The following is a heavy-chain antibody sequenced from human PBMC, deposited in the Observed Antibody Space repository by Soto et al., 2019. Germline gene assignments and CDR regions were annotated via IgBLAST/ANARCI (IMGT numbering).Heavy chain of an antibody. CDR2: ISSTTNYI. CDR1: GFTFTGYS. CDR3: ARESEDLTSNFDY. Sequence: LRPSCAASGFTFTGYSMNWVRQAPGKGLEWVSSISSTTNYIYYADSMKGRFTVSRDNAKNSVYLEMNSLSAEDTALYYCARESEDLTSNFDYWGQGTLVTVSS. J-gene: IGHJ4*02. V-gene: IGHV3-21*01.